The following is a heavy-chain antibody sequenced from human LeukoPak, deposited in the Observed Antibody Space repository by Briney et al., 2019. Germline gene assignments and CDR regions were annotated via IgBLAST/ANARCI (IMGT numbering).Heavy chain of an antibody. D-gene: IGHD6-13*01. CDR3: AREGQPYNWIDP. J-gene: IGHJ5*02. Sequence: GGSLRLSCAASGFTFSSYAMHWVRQAPGRGLEWVAVISYDGSNKYYADSVKGRFTISRDDSKKTLYLQMNSLRAEDTAVYYCAREGQPYNWIDPWGQGTLVTVSS. CDR2: ISYDGSNK. CDR1: GFTFSSYA. V-gene: IGHV3-30*01.